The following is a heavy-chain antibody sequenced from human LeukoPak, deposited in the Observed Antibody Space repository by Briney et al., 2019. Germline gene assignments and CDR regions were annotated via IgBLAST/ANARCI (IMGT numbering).Heavy chain of an antibody. J-gene: IGHJ4*02. CDR1: GYTFTSYS. CDR3: ARDPRVQYYYGSGSYHFDY. D-gene: IGHD3-10*01. V-gene: IGHV1-18*01. CDR2: ISAYNGNT. Sequence: ASVKVSCKASGYTFTSYSISWVRQAPGQGLEWMGWISAYNGNTNYAQKLQGRVTMTTDTSTSAAYMELRSLRSDDTAIYYCARDPRVQYYYGSGSYHFDYWGQGTLVTVSS.